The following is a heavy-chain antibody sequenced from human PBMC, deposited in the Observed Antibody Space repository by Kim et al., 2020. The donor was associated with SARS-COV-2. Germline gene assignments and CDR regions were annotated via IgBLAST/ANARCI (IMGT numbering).Heavy chain of an antibody. CDR3: ESEKYDILTAHSPGFDY. Sequence: GGSLRLSCAASGFVFSSYTLNWVRQAPGKGLEWVSSISGSSVYIYYADSVKGRFTISRDNAKKSMYLHMNRLRAEDTAVYYCESEKYDILTAHSPGFDYWGRGALVTLSS. CDR2: ISGSSVYI. D-gene: IGHD3-9*01. J-gene: IGHJ4*02. V-gene: IGHV3-21*01. CDR1: GFVFSSYT.